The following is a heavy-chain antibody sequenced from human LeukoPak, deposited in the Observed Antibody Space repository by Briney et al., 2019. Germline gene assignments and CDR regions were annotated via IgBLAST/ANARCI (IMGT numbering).Heavy chain of an antibody. V-gene: IGHV3-53*01. CDR3: ARGLNSYGYYFDY. Sequence: PGGSLRLSCAASGFTVSSNYMSWVRQAPGKGLEWVSVIYSGGSTYYADSVKGRFTISRGNSKNTLYLQMNSLRAEDTAVYYCARGLNSYGYYFDYWGQGTLVTVSS. D-gene: IGHD5-18*01. CDR1: GFTVSSNY. CDR2: IYSGGST. J-gene: IGHJ4*02.